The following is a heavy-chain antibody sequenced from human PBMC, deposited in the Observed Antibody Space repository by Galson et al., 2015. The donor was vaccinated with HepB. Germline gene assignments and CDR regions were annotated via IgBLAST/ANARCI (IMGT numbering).Heavy chain of an antibody. CDR2: ISAGGGRST. V-gene: IGHV3-23*01. CDR1: GFTFSTFT. Sequence: SLRLSCADSGFTFSTFTMIWVRQAQGKGLESVSTISAGGGRSTDYADSATGRFTISRDNSKNTFFLQMNSLRAEDTSVYYCAKNYYMDVWGKGTTVTVSS. CDR3: AKNYYMDV. J-gene: IGHJ6*03.